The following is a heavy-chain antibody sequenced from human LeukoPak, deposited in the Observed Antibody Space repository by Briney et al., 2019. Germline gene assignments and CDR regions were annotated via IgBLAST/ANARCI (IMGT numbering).Heavy chain of an antibody. CDR3: ARGGSSWRNNAFDI. CDR2: IYTSGST. Sequence: SSETLSLTCTASGGSISSYYWSWIRQPAGKGLEWIGRIYTSGSTNYNPSLKSRVTMSVDTSKNQFSLKLSSVTAADTAVYYCARGGSSWRNNAFDIWGQGTMVTVSS. J-gene: IGHJ3*02. CDR1: GGSISSYY. D-gene: IGHD6-13*01. V-gene: IGHV4-4*07.